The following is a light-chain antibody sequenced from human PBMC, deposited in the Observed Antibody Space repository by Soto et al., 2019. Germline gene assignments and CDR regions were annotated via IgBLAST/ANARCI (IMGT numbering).Light chain of an antibody. V-gene: IGKV3-20*01. J-gene: IGKJ4*01. CDR2: GTS. CDR1: DSVSISY. Sequence: IVLTQSPGTLSLSPGERATLSCRASDSVSISYLAWYQQRSGQPPRLLIYGTSTRATGIPGRFSGSGSGTDFTLTIIRLEPEDSAVYFCQQWGNSPRVTFGGGTKVEI. CDR3: QQWGNSPRVT.